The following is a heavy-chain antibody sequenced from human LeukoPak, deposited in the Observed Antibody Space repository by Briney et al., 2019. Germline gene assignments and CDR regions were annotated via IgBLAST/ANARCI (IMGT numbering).Heavy chain of an antibody. V-gene: IGHV1-18*01. CDR1: GYTFTSYG. Sequence: GASVKVSCKASGYTFTSYGISWVRQAPGQGLEWMGWISAYNGNTNYAQKLQGRVTMTTDTSTSTAYMELRSLRSDDTAVYYCARAATSGWSYYYYYMDVWGKGTTVTVSS. J-gene: IGHJ6*03. D-gene: IGHD6-19*01. CDR3: ARAATSGWSYYYYYMDV. CDR2: ISAYNGNT.